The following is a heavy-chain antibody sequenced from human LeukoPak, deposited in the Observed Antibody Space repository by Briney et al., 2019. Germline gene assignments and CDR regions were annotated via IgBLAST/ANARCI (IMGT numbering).Heavy chain of an antibody. CDR1: GFTFSGSA. CDR3: TRLYCSSTSCFDY. CDR2: IRSKANSYAT. Sequence: GGSLRLSCAPSGFTFSGSAMHWVRQASGKGLEWVGRIRSKANSYATAYAASVKGRFTISRDDSKNTAYLQMNSLKTEDTAVYYCTRLYCSSTSCFDYWGQGTLVTVSS. D-gene: IGHD2-2*01. V-gene: IGHV3-73*01. J-gene: IGHJ4*02.